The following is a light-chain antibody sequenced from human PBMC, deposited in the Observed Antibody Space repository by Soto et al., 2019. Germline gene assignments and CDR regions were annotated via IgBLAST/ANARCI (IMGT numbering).Light chain of an antibody. Sequence: EIVVTQSPATLSVSPGERASRSCMASQSVSSSYLAWYQQKPGQAPRLLIYGASSRATGVPDRFSGSGSGTDFTLTISRLEPEDFAVYYCQQYGSSPWTFGQGTKVDI. CDR2: GAS. CDR1: QSVSSSY. CDR3: QQYGSSPWT. V-gene: IGKV3-20*01. J-gene: IGKJ1*01.